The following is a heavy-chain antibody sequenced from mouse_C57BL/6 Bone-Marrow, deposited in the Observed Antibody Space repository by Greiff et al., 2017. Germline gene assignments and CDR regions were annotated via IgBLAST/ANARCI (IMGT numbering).Heavy chain of an antibody. CDR1: GYTFTNYW. D-gene: IGHD2-4*01. CDR2: MHPNGGSP. J-gene: IGHJ4*01. V-gene: IGHV1-64*01. CDR3: ARSYDYDDYTMDY. Sequence: QVQLQQPGAELVKPGASVKLSCKASGYTFTNYWMHWVKQRPGQGLEWIGMMHPNGGSPDYNEKFKSAAPLSVDKSSRTAYMELSSLTSEDSAVYYCARSYDYDDYTMDYWGQGTSVTVSS.